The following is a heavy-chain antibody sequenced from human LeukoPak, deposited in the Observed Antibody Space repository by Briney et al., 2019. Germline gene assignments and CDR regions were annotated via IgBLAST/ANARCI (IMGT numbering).Heavy chain of an antibody. CDR2: LYSSDST. J-gene: IGHJ6*03. CDR1: GFTVSSNY. V-gene: IGHV3-53*01. CDR3: ARLTGTRGYYYYYMDV. D-gene: IGHD1-20*01. Sequence: GGSLRLSCVASGFTVSSNYMSWVRQAPGKGLEWVSVLYSSDSTYYADSVKGRFTVSSDSSKNTLYLQMHSLRAEDTAVYYCARLTGTRGYYYYYMDVWGKGTMVTVSS.